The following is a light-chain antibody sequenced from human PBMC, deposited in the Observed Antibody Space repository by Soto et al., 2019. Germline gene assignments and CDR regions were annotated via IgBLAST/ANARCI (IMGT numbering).Light chain of an antibody. V-gene: IGLV2-23*01. CDR1: SSDVGNYNL. CDR2: EGS. Sequence: QSALTQPASVSGSPGQSITISCTGTSSDVGNYNLVSWYQQHPGKAPKLMIYEGSKRPSGVSNRFSGSKSGNTASLTISGLQTEDEADYYCCSYAGSSTLWVFGGGTQLTVL. CDR3: CSYAGSSTLWV. J-gene: IGLJ3*02.